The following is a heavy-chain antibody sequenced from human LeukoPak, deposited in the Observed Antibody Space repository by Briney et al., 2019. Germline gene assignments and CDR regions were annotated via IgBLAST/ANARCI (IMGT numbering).Heavy chain of an antibody. Sequence: SETLSLTCTVSGGSISSSSYYWGWIRQPPGKGLEWIGSIYYSGSTYYNPSLKSRVTISVDTSKNQFSLKLSSVTAADTAVYYCARHLYSSGSVWFDPWGQGTLVTVSS. J-gene: IGHJ5*02. V-gene: IGHV4-39*01. CDR1: GGSISSSSYY. CDR2: IYYSGST. D-gene: IGHD3-22*01. CDR3: ARHLYSSGSVWFDP.